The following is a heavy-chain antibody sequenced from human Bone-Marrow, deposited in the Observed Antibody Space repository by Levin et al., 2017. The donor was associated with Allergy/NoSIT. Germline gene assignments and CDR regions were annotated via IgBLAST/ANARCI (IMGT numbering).Heavy chain of an antibody. D-gene: IGHD3-16*02. CDR3: ARRTYRA. Sequence: PSQTLSLTCTVSGGSISGSTYYWGWIRQPPGKGLEWIGSIFHSGSTYYNPSLRSRITISVDTSKNQFSLKLRSVTAADTAVYYCARRTYRAWGRGTLVTVSS. CDR2: IFHSGST. V-gene: IGHV4-39*01. J-gene: IGHJ5*02. CDR1: GGSISGSTYY.